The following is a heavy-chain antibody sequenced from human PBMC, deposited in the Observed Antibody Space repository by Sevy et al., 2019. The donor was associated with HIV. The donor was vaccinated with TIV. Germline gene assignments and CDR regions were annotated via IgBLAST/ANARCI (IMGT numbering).Heavy chain of an antibody. CDR1: GFTFSSYG. CDR3: AKAGGRGIVVVVAATPPFGY. V-gene: IGHV3-30*18. D-gene: IGHD2-15*01. CDR2: ISYDGSNK. J-gene: IGHJ4*02. Sequence: GGSLRLSCAASGFTFSSYGMHWDRQAPGKGLEWVAVISYDGSNKYYAHSVKGRFTISRDNSKNTLYLQMNSLRAEDTAVYYCAKAGGRGIVVVVAATPPFGYWGQGTLVTVSS.